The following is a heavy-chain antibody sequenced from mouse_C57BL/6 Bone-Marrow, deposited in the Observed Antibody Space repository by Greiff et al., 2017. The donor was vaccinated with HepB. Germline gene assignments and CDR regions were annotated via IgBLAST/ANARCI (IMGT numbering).Heavy chain of an antibody. CDR3: ADGYYDY. D-gene: IGHD2-3*01. Sequence: VKLQQPGAELVRPGTSVKLSCKASGYTFTSYWMHWVKQRPGQGLEWIGVIDPSDSYTNYNQKFKGKATLTVDTSSSTAYMQLSSLTSEDSAVYYCADGYYDYWGQGTTLTVSS. CDR1: GYTFTSYW. V-gene: IGHV1-59*01. CDR2: IDPSDSYT. J-gene: IGHJ2*01.